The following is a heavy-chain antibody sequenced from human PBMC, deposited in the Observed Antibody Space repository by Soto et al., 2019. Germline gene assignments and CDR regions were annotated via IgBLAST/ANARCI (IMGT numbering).Heavy chain of an antibody. CDR1: GFTFSSYA. CDR3: TRSLFLASTGIEPFDL. V-gene: IGHV3-23*01. D-gene: IGHD3-3*02. Sequence: EVQLLESGGGLVQPGGSLVLSCAASGFTFSSYAMSWVRQAPGKGLGWVSSISGGGNDAYYADSVKGRVTISRDNSRNTLYLHMNSLRADDTAIFYCTRSLFLASTGIEPFDLWGQGTLVTVSS. CDR2: ISGGGNDA. J-gene: IGHJ4*02.